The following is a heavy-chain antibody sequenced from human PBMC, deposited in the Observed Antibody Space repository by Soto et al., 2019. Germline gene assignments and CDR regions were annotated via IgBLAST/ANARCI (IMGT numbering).Heavy chain of an antibody. CDR2: IYNSGTT. J-gene: IGHJ5*02. V-gene: IGHV4-31*03. Sequence: QVQLQESGPGLVKPSENLSLTCTFSGGSITRGGYYWSWIRQHPGTGLEWIGDIYNSGTTYYNPYHKSRVNISVDTSKNQCSLKLTSVTAADTAVYYCARAPSPWGQGTLVTVSS. CDR3: ARAPSP. CDR1: GGSITRGGYY.